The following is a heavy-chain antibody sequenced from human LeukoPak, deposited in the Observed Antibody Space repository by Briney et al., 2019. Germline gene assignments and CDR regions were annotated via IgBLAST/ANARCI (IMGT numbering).Heavy chain of an antibody. V-gene: IGHV1-3*01. D-gene: IGHD4-17*01. CDR2: INAGNGNT. J-gene: IGHJ6*02. Sequence: ASVKVSCKASGYTFTSYGISWVRQAPGQGLEWMGWINAGNGNTKYSQKFQGRVTITRDTSASTAYMELSSLRSEDTAVYYCARLGDYNYYYYYGMDVWGQGTTATVSS. CDR3: ARLGDYNYYYYYGMDV. CDR1: GYTFTSYG.